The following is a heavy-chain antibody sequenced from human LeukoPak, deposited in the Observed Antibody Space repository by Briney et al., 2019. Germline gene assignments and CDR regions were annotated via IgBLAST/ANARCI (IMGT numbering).Heavy chain of an antibody. V-gene: IGHV3-30*02. CDR1: GFTFSSYG. CDR3: ARVRYCSSTSCQDRGAFDI. CDR2: IRYDGSNK. J-gene: IGHJ3*02. D-gene: IGHD2-2*01. Sequence: GGSLRLSCAASGFTFSSYGMHWVRQAPGKGLEGVAFIRYDGSNKYYADSVKGRFTISRDNSKNTLYLQMNSLRAEDTAVYYCARVRYCSSTSCQDRGAFDIWGQGTMVTVSS.